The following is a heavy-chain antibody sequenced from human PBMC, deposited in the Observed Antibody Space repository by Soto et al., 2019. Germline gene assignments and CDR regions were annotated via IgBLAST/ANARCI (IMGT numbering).Heavy chain of an antibody. Sequence: SETLSLTCTVSGGSINTFYWSWVRQPAGKGLEWIGRILSSGSTSFNPSLESRVAMSVDTSKNHFSLNLSSVTAADMAVYYCAREGSYSAYNFAHGIQLWSFDFWGQGAMVTVYS. CDR2: ILSSGST. V-gene: IGHV4-4*07. D-gene: IGHD5-18*01. CDR3: AREGSYSAYNFAHGIQLWSFDF. CDR1: GGSINTFY. J-gene: IGHJ4*02.